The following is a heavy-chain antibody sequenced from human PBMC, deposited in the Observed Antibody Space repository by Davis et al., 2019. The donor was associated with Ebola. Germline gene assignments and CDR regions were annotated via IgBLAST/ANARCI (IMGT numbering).Heavy chain of an antibody. D-gene: IGHD2-21*01. CDR2: IHHSGSA. Sequence: PSETLSLTCNVSGGSISSGNFYWSWIRQPPGKGLEWVGYIHHSGSANSNPSLKSRVTFSIDTSKSQVSLKLTSVTAADTAVYYCARDTRPCGGDCYDDTFDMWGQGTMVIVSS. J-gene: IGHJ3*02. CDR3: ARDTRPCGGDCYDDTFDM. CDR1: GGSISSGNFY. V-gene: IGHV4-61*01.